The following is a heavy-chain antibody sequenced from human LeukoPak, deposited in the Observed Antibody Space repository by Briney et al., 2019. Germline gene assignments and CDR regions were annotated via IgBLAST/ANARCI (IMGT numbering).Heavy chain of an antibody. D-gene: IGHD3-9*01. CDR3: ARGIRYFDY. CDR1: GFTFSSYA. CDR2: ISSNGGST. V-gene: IGHV3-64*01. J-gene: IGHJ4*02. Sequence: PGGSLRLSCAASGFTFSSYAMHWVRQAPGKGLEYVSAISSNGGSTYYANSVKGRFTISRDNSKNTLYLQMGSLRAEDMAVYHCARGIRYFDYWGQGTLVTVSS.